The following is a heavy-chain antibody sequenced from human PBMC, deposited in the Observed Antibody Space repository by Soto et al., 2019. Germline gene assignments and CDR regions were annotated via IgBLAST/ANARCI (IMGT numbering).Heavy chain of an antibody. CDR3: ARTVQQFVSATSVFDY. CDR1: GYTFTGYY. Sequence: QVQLVQSGAEVKKPGASVKVSCKASGYTFTGYYMHWVRQAPGQGLEWMGWINPNSGGTNYAQKLQGRPTMTRNTSISTAYMELRTLRSDHTAVFYCARTVQQFVSATSVFDYWGQGTLVTVSS. J-gene: IGHJ4*02. CDR2: INPNSGGT. D-gene: IGHD6-6*01. V-gene: IGHV1-2*02.